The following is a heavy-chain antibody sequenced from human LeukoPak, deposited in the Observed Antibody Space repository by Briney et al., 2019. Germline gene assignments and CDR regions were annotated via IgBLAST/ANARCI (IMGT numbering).Heavy chain of an antibody. CDR1: GGTFSSYA. J-gene: IGHJ4*02. CDR3: AGSRQGDYDILTGYTN. V-gene: IGHV1-69*01. Sequence: SVKVSCKASGGTFSSYAISWVRQAPGQGREWMGGIIPIFGTANYAQKFQGRVTITADESTSTAYMELSSLRSEDTAVYYCAGSRQGDYDILTGYTNWGQGTLVTVSS. CDR2: IIPIFGTA. D-gene: IGHD3-9*01.